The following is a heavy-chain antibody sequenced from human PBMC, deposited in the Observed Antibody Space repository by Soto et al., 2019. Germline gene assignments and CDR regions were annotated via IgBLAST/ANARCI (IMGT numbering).Heavy chain of an antibody. J-gene: IGHJ5*02. V-gene: IGHV1-2*02. CDR1: GFSFTGYC. Sequence: GASVKVSCKASGFSFTGYCIHWLRQAPGQGLEWMGWINAHSGGTEYAQKFQGRVTLTRDTSIAKAYLTLTSLTSDDTALYYCAKDLTRQLAYWLDPWGQGTQVTVSS. CDR2: INAHSGGT. CDR3: AKDLTRQLAYWLDP. D-gene: IGHD6-6*01.